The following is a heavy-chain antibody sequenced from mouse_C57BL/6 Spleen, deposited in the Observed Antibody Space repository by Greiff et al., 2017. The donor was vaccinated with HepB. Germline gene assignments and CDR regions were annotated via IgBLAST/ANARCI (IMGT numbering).Heavy chain of an antibody. CDR2: IDPSDSYT. J-gene: IGHJ2*01. CDR3: ARSNYYGSSYYFDY. CDR1: GYTFTSYW. Sequence: VQLQQPGAELVMPGASVKLSCKASGYTFTSYWMHWVKQRPGQGLEWIGEIDPSDSYTNYNQKFKGKSTLTVDKSSSTAYMQLSSLTSEDSAVYYCARSNYYGSSYYFDYCGQGTTLTVSS. D-gene: IGHD1-1*01. V-gene: IGHV1-69*01.